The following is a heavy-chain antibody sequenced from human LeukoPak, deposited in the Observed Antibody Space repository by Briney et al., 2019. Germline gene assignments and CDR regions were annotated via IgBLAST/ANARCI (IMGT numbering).Heavy chain of an antibody. D-gene: IGHD3-22*01. Sequence: GGSLRLSCAASGFTFSSYGMHWVRQAPGKGLEWVSSISSSSRYIYYADSVKGRFTISRDNGKNSLYLQMNSLRAEDTAVYYCAKDRYYYDSSGYYPTLDYWGQGTLVTVSS. V-gene: IGHV3-21*01. J-gene: IGHJ4*02. CDR3: AKDRYYYDSSGYYPTLDY. CDR1: GFTFSSYG. CDR2: ISSSSRYI.